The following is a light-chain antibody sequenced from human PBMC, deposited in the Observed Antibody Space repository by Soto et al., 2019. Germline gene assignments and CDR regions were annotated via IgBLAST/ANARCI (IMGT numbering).Light chain of an antibody. CDR2: GAS. J-gene: IGKJ3*01. CDR1: QDIRKY. Sequence: DIQMTQSPSSLSASVGDRVTITCQASQDIRKYLSWYQQKPGKAPKLLIYGASYLETGVPSRFSGSGYGTDFTFTISSQQPEDIATYYCQHYDHLPPFTFGPGTKVAIK. CDR3: QHYDHLPPFT. V-gene: IGKV1-33*01.